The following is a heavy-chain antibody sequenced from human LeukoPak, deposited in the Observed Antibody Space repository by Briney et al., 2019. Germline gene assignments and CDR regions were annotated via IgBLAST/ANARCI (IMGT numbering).Heavy chain of an antibody. J-gene: IGHJ5*02. Sequence: PSETLSLTCAVYGGSFSGYYWSWIRQPPGKGLEWIGEINHSGSTNYNPSLKSRVTISVDTSKNQFSLKLSSVTAADTAVYYCARAMGYYYDTWGQGTLVTVSS. CDR3: ARAMGYYYDT. CDR1: GGSFSGYY. D-gene: IGHD3-22*01. CDR2: INHSGST. V-gene: IGHV4-34*01.